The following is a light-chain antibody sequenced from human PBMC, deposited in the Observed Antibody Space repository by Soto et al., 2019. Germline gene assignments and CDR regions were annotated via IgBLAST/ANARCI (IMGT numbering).Light chain of an antibody. V-gene: IGLV2-14*01. CDR3: SSYTGSSINTVV. CDR2: EVI. Sequence: QSVLTQPASVSGSPGQSITISCTGTSSDVGGYNYVSWYQQHPGKAPKLMIFEVINRPSGVSNRFSGSKSDNTASLTISGLQAEDEADYYCSSYTGSSINTVVFGGGTQLTVL. CDR1: SSDVGGYNY. J-gene: IGLJ2*01.